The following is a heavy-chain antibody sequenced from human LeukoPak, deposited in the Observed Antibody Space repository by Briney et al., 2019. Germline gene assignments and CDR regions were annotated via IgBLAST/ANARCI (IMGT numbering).Heavy chain of an antibody. CDR3: ARDGEYGAGSYYRGCFDY. D-gene: IGHD3-10*01. V-gene: IGHV1-2*02. CDR2: IHPRSGET. CDR1: GYSFTAFY. J-gene: IGHJ4*02. Sequence: ASVKVSCKASGYSFTAFYIHWVRQAPGQGLEWMGWIHPRSGETNYAYKFRGRVTMTRDTSISTTFMDLGSLGSDDTAVYYCARDGEYGAGSYYRGCFDYWGQGTLVTVSS.